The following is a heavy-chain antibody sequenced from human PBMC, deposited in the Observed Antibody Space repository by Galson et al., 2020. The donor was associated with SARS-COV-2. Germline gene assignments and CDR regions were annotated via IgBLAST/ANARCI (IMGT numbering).Heavy chain of an antibody. V-gene: IGHV3-7*01. CDR2: IKQDGSET. D-gene: IGHD3-3*01. Sequence: GESLKISCAASGFTFSSYWMSWVRQAPGKGLEWVANIKQDGSETYYVDSVKGRFTISRDNAKNSLYLQMNSLRAEDMAVYYCASGGFLEWLSNYYYGMDVWGQGTTVTVSS. CDR3: ASGGFLEWLSNYYYGMDV. CDR1: GFTFSSYW. J-gene: IGHJ6*02.